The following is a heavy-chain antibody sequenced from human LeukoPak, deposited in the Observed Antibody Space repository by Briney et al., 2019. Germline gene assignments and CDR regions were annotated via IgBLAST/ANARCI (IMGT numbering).Heavy chain of an antibody. Sequence: PGGSLRLSCAASGFTFSSYSMNWVRQAPGKGLEWVAFIRYDGSNKYYADSVKGRFTISRDNSKNTLYLQMNSLRAEDTAVYYCAKDPCSSWGCFDPWGQGTLVTVSS. CDR3: AKDPCSSWGCFDP. V-gene: IGHV3-30*02. D-gene: IGHD3-16*01. J-gene: IGHJ5*02. CDR1: GFTFSSYS. CDR2: IRYDGSNK.